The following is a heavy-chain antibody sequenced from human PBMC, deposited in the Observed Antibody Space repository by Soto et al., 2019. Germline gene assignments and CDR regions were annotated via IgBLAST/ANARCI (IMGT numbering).Heavy chain of an antibody. Sequence: GGSLRLSCSASGFTFSSYAMHWARQAPGKGLEYVSAISSNGGSTYYADSVKGRFTISRDNSKNTLYLQMSSLRAEDTAVYYCVKVFGGYCSSTSCPPANWGQGTLVNVSS. D-gene: IGHD2-2*01. CDR3: VKVFGGYCSSTSCPPAN. V-gene: IGHV3-64D*08. CDR2: ISSNGGST. CDR1: GFTFSSYA. J-gene: IGHJ4*02.